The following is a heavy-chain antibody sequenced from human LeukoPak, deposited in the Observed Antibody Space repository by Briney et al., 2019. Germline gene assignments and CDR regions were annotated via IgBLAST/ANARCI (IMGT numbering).Heavy chain of an antibody. CDR1: GFTVSSNY. Sequence: GGSLRLSCAASGFTVSSNYMSWVRQAPGKGLEWVSVIYSGGSTYYADSVKGRFTISRDNSKSTLYLQMNSLRAEDTAVYYCARGIAAAGTTRDYWGQGTLVTVSS. CDR3: ARGIAAAGTTRDY. J-gene: IGHJ4*02. D-gene: IGHD6-13*01. V-gene: IGHV3-66*01. CDR2: IYSGGST.